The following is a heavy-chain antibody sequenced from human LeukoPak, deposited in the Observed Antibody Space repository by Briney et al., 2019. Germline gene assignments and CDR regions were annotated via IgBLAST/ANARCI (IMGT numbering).Heavy chain of an antibody. V-gene: IGHV4-61*02. CDR3: AREGTAMAPKAVYYYYYMDV. CDR2: IYTSGST. D-gene: IGHD5-18*01. Sequence: SETLSLTCTVSGGSISSGSYYWSWIRQPAGKGLEWIGRIYTSGSTNYNPSLKSRVTISVDTSKNQFSLKLSSVTAADTAVYYCAREGTAMAPKAVYYYYYMDVWGKGTTVTISS. J-gene: IGHJ6*03. CDR1: GGSISSGSYY.